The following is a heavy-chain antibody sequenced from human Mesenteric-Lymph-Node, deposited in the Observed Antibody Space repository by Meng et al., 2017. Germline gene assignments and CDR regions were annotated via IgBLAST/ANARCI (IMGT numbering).Heavy chain of an antibody. CDR2: ISWNSGSI. Sequence: SLKISCAASGFTFDDYAMHWVRQAPGKGPEWVSGISWNSGSIGYADSVKGRFTISRDNAKNSLYLQMNSLRAEETAVYYCARDLSLGYYYDSSGPKNTPGQRYFDLWGRGNLV. D-gene: IGHD3-22*01. CDR3: ARDLSLGYYYDSSGPKNTPGQRYFDL. V-gene: IGHV3-9*01. CDR1: GFTFDDYA. J-gene: IGHJ2*01.